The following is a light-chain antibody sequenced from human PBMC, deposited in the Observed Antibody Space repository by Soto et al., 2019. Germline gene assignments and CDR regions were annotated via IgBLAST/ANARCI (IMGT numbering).Light chain of an antibody. J-gene: IGLJ1*01. V-gene: IGLV2-11*01. CDR1: SSDVGGYKY. Sequence: QSVLTQPRSVSGSPGQSVTISCTGTSSDVGGYKYVSWYQQHPGKAPKVMIYDVSKRPSGVPDRFSGSKSGNTAFLTVSGLQAEDEADYYCCSYAGTHTRYRVGTGTKVAVL. CDR3: CSYAGTHTRYR. CDR2: DVS.